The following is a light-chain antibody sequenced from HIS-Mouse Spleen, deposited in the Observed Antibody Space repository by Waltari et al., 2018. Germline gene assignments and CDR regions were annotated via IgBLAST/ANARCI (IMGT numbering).Light chain of an antibody. V-gene: IGLV3-10*01. CDR3: YSTDSSGNHRV. Sequence: SYELTQPPSVSVSPGQTARITCSGDAFPKKYAYWYQQKSGQAPVLVIYEDSKRPSGFAERFSGSSSGTMATLTISGAQVEDEADYYCYSTDSSGNHRVFGGGTKLTVL. CDR1: AFPKKY. J-gene: IGLJ2*01. CDR2: EDS.